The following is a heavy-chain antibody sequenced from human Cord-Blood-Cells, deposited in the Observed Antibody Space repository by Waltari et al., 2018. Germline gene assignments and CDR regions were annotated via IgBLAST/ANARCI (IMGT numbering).Heavy chain of an antibody. Sequence: QVQLVQSGAEVKKPGASVKVSCKASGYTFTGYYMHWVRQAPGQGLEWMGWINPNSGGTNNAQKFQGRVTMTRDTSISTAYMELSRLRSDDTAVYYCARDGYSSSWYYYYYYMDVWGKGTTVTVSS. J-gene: IGHJ6*03. CDR1: GYTFTGYY. CDR2: INPNSGGT. V-gene: IGHV1-2*02. D-gene: IGHD6-13*01. CDR3: ARDGYSSSWYYYYYYMDV.